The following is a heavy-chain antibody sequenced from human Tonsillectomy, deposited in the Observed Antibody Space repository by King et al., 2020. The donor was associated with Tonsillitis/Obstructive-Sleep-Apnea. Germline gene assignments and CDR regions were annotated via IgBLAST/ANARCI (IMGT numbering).Heavy chain of an antibody. D-gene: IGHD2-2*01. Sequence: VQLVESGGGLVQPGGSLRLSCAASGFTFSTYAMSWVRQAPGKGLEWVSAMSGSDPGTYHADSVKGRFTISRDNSKNTLYLQMNILRAEDTAVYYCAKGSARHCSGTKCYEFDCWGQGTLVTVSS. V-gene: IGHV3-23*04. J-gene: IGHJ4*02. CDR1: GFTFSTYA. CDR2: MSGSDPGT. CDR3: AKGSARHCSGTKCYEFDC.